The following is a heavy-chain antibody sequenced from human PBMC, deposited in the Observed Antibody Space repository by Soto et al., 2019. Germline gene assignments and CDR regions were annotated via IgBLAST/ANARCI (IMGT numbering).Heavy chain of an antibody. CDR3: ATGLKDASNRPSFDS. CDR1: GFNFSDYY. J-gene: IGHJ4*02. D-gene: IGHD3-16*01. CDR2: ILSLESHK. V-gene: IGHV3-11*01. Sequence: GGSLRLSCSGSGFNFSDYYMNWIRQTPVRGLEWFSSILSLESHKYYAASVMGRFSISRDNAQKSLFLQMNNLRAEDTGIYFCATGLKDASNRPSFDSWGPGTPVTVSS.